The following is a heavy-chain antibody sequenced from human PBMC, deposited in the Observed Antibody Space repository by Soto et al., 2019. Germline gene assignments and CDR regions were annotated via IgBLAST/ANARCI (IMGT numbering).Heavy chain of an antibody. Sequence: QVQLQESGPGLVKPSETLFLTCAVSGDSLSSGSYYWTWVRQHPGEGLEWMGYIYFSGSAYSNPSLKNRLTLSVDTSKNQLSLRLDSVTAADTAVYYCGRAATRLNRATDYWGEGTLVTVSS. CDR1: GDSLSSGSYY. CDR2: IYFSGSA. J-gene: IGHJ4*02. D-gene: IGHD5-12*01. CDR3: GRAATRLNRATDY. V-gene: IGHV4-31*11.